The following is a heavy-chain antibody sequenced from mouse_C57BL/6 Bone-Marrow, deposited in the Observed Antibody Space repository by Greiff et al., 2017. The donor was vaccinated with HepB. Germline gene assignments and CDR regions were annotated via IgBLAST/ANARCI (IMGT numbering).Heavy chain of an antibody. Sequence: EVQLVESGGGLVKPGGSLKLSCAASGFTFSSYAMSWVRQTPEKRLEWVATISAGGSYTYYPDNVKGRFTISRDNAKNNLYLQMSHLKSEDTAMYYCARGRGYYGSKDWYFDVWGTGTTVTVSS. V-gene: IGHV5-4*01. J-gene: IGHJ1*03. CDR3: ARGRGYYGSKDWYFDV. D-gene: IGHD1-1*01. CDR2: ISAGGSYT. CDR1: GFTFSSYA.